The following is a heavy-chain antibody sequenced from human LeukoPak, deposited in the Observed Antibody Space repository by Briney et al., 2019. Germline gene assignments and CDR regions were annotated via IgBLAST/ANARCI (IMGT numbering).Heavy chain of an antibody. CDR1: GGSVSSGSYY. J-gene: IGHJ6*04. D-gene: IGHD3-9*01. V-gene: IGHV4-61*01. Sequence: SETLSLTCTVSGGSVSSGSYYWSWFRQPPGKGLEWIGYIYYSGSTNYNPSLKSRVTISVDTSKNQFSLKLSSVTAADTAVYYCARGDYDILTRTYYYYYYGMDVWGKGTTVTVSS. CDR3: ARGDYDILTRTYYYYYYGMDV. CDR2: IYYSGST.